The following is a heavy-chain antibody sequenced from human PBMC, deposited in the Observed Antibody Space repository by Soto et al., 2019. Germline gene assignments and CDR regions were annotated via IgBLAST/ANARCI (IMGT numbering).Heavy chain of an antibody. V-gene: IGHV3-23*01. D-gene: IGHD3-10*01. CDR3: GVTNCVGSGGPYDY. CDR1: GFTLSDRA. CDR2: LTPRGFNT. Sequence: EVQLLESGGDLVQPGGSLRLSCAASGFTLSDRAMTWVRQAPGKGLEWVSALTPRGFNTYYTDSVMGRFTIYRDNSRNTLYHEMKSLRAEDAAAYYCGVTNCVGSGGPYDYWGQGTLVAVSS. J-gene: IGHJ4*02.